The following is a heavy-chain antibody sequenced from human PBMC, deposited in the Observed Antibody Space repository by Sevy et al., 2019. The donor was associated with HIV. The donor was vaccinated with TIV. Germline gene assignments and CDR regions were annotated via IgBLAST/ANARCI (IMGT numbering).Heavy chain of an antibody. D-gene: IGHD2-2*01. J-gene: IGHJ4*02. CDR1: GYTFTNYG. V-gene: IGHV1-18*01. Sequence: ASVKVSCKASGYTFTNYGINWVRQAPGQGLEWMGWISAYNGNTKYAQKLQGRVTMTTDTSTSTAYMELRSLRSADTAVYYCARADCSSSSCQEGFDYWGQGTLVTVSS. CDR2: ISAYNGNT. CDR3: ARADCSSSSCQEGFDY.